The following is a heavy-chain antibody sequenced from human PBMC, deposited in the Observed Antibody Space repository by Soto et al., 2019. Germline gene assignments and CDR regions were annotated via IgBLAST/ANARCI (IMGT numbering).Heavy chain of an antibody. CDR3: ARGRTSGYFVDWCDP. D-gene: IGHD3-3*01. V-gene: IGHV4-34*01. CDR1: GGSFSGYY. Sequence: SETLSLTCAVYGGSFSGYYWSWIRQPPGKGLEWIGEINHSGSTNYNPSLKSRVTISVDTSKNQFSLKLSSVTAADTAVYYCARGRTSGYFVDWCDPWGQGTLVTASS. CDR2: INHSGST. J-gene: IGHJ5*02.